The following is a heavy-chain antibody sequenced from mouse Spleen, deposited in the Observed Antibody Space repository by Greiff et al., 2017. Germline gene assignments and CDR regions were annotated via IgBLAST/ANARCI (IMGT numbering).Heavy chain of an antibody. CDR1: GYTFTSYW. Sequence: QVQLKQPGAELVKPGASVKVSCKASGYTFTSYWMHWVKQRPGQGLEWIGRIHPSVSDTNYNQKFKGKATLTVDKSFSTAYMQLSSLTSEDSAVYYCLYGSYYAMDYWGQGTSVTVSS. CDR3: LYGSYYAMDY. J-gene: IGHJ4*01. CDR2: IHPSVSDT. D-gene: IGHD1-1*02. V-gene: IGHV1-74*01.